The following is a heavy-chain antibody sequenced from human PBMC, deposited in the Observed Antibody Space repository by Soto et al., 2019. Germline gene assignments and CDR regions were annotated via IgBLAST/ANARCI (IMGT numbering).Heavy chain of an antibody. CDR2: VSYDGTNE. CDR3: AKDGFCHGSGSNYDH. V-gene: IGHV3-30*18. Sequence: QVHLVESGGDVVQPGRSLRLSCAASGFTFSSYDMHWVSQAPGKGLEWVAVVSYDGTNEYYADSVKVRFTISRDIPRNTLYLQMSSLRPEATAIYYCAKDGFCHGSGSNYDHWGPGNLVTVSS. J-gene: IGHJ4*02. D-gene: IGHD3-10*01. CDR1: GFTFSSYD.